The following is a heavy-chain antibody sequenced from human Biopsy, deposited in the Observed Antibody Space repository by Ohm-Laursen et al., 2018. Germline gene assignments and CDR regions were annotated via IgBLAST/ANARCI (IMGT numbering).Heavy chain of an antibody. CDR3: ARDTELLSIGLDYNFGMVV. Sequence: GASVKVSCKVSGDRFSNYPISWVRQAPGQGLEWMGGIIPTFNTPKYAQRFQGRVTITADRSTTTAYMELSSLRSEDTAVYYCARDTELLSIGLDYNFGMVVWGQGTTVTVSS. CDR2: IIPTFNTP. V-gene: IGHV1-69*06. J-gene: IGHJ6*02. CDR1: GDRFSNYP. D-gene: IGHD1-14*01.